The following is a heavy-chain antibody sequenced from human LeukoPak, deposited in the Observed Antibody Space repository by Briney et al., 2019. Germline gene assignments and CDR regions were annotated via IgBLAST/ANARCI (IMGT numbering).Heavy chain of an antibody. CDR2: ISWNSGSA. J-gene: IGHJ4*02. V-gene: IGHV3-9*01. CDR3: AKDRTYSAYAALDY. D-gene: IGHD5-12*01. CDR1: GFTFDDYS. Sequence: GGSLRLSCAASGFTFDDYSMHWVRQAPGKRLEWVSGISWNSGSAGYADSVKGRFTISRDSAKNSLYLQMNSLRTEDTALYYCAKDRTYSAYAALDYWGQGTLVTVSS.